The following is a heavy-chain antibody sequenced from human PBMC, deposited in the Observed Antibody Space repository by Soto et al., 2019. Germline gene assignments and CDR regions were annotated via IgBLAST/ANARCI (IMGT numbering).Heavy chain of an antibody. V-gene: IGHV4-39*01. CDR1: GGSPKNGKHL. CDR3: ARHVGNYGDWAFEF. Sequence: SEDLSLPRTGSGGSPKNGKHLLGWVRQAPGKGLEWISSIISTGRTYYNPSLKSRVTMSVDTSKNHFSLILSSVTVADTAVYYCARHVGNYGDWAFEFWGPGNLVTVSS. D-gene: IGHD3-10*01. J-gene: IGHJ4*02. CDR2: IISTGRT.